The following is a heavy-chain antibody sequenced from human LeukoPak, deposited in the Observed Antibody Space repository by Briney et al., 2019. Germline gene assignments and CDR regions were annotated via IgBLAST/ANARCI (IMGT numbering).Heavy chain of an antibody. CDR2: ISGSGGST. CDR1: GFTFSSYA. V-gene: IGHV3-23*01. J-gene: IGHJ5*02. Sequence: SGGSLRLSCAASGFTFSSYAMSWVRQAPGKGLEWVSAISGSGGSTYYADSVKGRFTISRDNSKNTLYLQMNSLRAEDTAVYYCAKDLGSSMVGWFDPWGQGTLVTVSS. D-gene: IGHD6-6*01. CDR3: AKDLGSSMVGWFDP.